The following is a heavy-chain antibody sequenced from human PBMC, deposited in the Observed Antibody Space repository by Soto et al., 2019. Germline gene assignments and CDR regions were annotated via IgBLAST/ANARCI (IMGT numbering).Heavy chain of an antibody. CDR2: IYHSGST. J-gene: IGHJ4*02. V-gene: IGHV4-4*02. CDR1: GASISSSNW. D-gene: IGHD3-10*01. Sequence: QVQLQESGPGLVKPSGTLSLTCAVSGASISSSNWWSWVRQPPGKGLEWIGAIYHSGSTNYNPSLKIRVTISADKSRNQFSLKLSSLTAADTAVYYFASRWGEGSVDYWGQGTLVTVSS. CDR3: ASRWGEGSVDY.